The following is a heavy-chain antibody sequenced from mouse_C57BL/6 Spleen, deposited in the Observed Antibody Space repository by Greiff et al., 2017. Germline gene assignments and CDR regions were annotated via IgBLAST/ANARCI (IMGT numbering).Heavy chain of an antibody. J-gene: IGHJ4*01. CDR3: ARVEGYDEDAMED. CDR2: INPNYGNT. Sequence: EVQLQQSGPELVKPGASVKISCKASGYSFTYYNMNWVKQSPGKGLEWIGVINPNYGNTSYNQKFKGKATLTVDQSSSTAYMQLNSLTSEDSAVYYCARVEGYDEDAMEDWGQGTSVTVSS. V-gene: IGHV1-39*01. D-gene: IGHD2-2*01. CDR1: GYSFTYYN.